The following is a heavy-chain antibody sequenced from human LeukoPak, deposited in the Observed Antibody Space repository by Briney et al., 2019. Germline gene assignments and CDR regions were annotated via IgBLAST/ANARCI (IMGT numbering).Heavy chain of an antibody. Sequence: SETLSLTCAVYGGSFSGYYWTWIRQPPGKGLEWIGEINHSGSTNYNPSLKSRVTISVDTSKNQFSLKLSSVTAADTAVYYCARGQQLVRGDYYFDYWGQGTLVTVSS. J-gene: IGHJ4*02. CDR3: ARGQQLVRGDYYFDY. CDR1: GGSFSGYY. D-gene: IGHD6-13*01. V-gene: IGHV4-34*01. CDR2: INHSGST.